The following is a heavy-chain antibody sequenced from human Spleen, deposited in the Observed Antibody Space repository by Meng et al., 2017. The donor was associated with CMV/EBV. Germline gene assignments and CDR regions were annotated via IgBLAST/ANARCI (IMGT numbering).Heavy chain of an antibody. Sequence: GGSLRLSCAASGSTVSSNYMSWVRQAPGKGLEWVSIIYNNGDTSYADSVKGRFTISRDNSKNTLYLQMNSLRAEDTAVYYCARTNQGYFDYWGQGTLVTVSS. J-gene: IGHJ4*02. CDR3: ARTNQGYFDY. V-gene: IGHV3-53*01. CDR1: GSTVSSNY. CDR2: IYNNGDT.